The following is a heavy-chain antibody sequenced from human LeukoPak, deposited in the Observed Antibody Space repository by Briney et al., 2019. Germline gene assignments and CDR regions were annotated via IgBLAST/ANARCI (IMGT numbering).Heavy chain of an antibody. Sequence: SVKVSCKASGGSFRSYVIGWVRQAPGQGLEWVGGIIPMFGITNYAQNFQGRVTITADVSTSTAYLQLSSLRSEDTAVYYCARDGFSDVVVGNDPLSVKYMDVWGKGTTVTVSS. CDR3: ARDGFSDVVVGNDPLSVKYMDV. CDR2: IIPMFGIT. CDR1: GGSFRSYV. J-gene: IGHJ6*03. D-gene: IGHD2-2*01. V-gene: IGHV1-69*01.